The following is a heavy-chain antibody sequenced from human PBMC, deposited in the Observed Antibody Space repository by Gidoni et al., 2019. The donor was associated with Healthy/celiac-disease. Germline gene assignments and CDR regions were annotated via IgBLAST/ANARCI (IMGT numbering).Heavy chain of an antibody. CDR1: GFTFRSYA. D-gene: IGHD3-22*01. J-gene: IGHJ6*02. CDR2: ISGSGGST. CDR3: AGHYYDSSGYYLLVRYYYYGMDV. V-gene: IGHV3-23*01. Sequence: EVQLLESGGGLVQPGGSLRLSCAASGFTFRSYAMSWVRQAPGQGLEWVSAISGSGGSTYYADSVKGRFTISRDNSKNTLYLQMNSLRAEDTAVYYCAGHYYDSSGYYLLVRYYYYGMDVWGQGTTVTVSS.